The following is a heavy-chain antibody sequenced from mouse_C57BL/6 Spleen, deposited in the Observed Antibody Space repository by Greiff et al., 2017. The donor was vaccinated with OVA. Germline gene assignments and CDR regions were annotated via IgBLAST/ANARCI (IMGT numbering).Heavy chain of an antibody. CDR2: IYPGDGDT. CDR3: ARLITTVVATEGFAY. CDR1: GYAFSSYW. J-gene: IGHJ3*01. D-gene: IGHD1-1*01. V-gene: IGHV1-80*01. Sequence: LQESGAELVKPGASVKISCKASGYAFSSYWMNWVKQRPGKGLEWIGQIYPGDGDTNYNGKFKGKATLTADKSSSTAYMQLSSLTSEDSAVYFCARLITTVVATEGFAYWGQGTLVTVSA.